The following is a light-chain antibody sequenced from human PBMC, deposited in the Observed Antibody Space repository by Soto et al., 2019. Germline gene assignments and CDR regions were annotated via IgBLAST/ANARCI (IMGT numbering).Light chain of an antibody. V-gene: IGKV3-20*01. Sequence: DIVLTHSPFTLSLSQLERATISFMASQSVSNNFLAWYQQKPGQDPKFLIYGASSRATGTPDRFSGTGSGTDFTLTISRLEPEDFAVYYCQQYGGSPINCGQGTRLEIK. CDR2: GAS. J-gene: IGKJ5*01. CDR1: QSVSNNF. CDR3: QQYGGSPIN.